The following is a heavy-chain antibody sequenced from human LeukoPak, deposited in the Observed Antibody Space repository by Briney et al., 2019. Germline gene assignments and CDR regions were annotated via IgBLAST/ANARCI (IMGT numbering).Heavy chain of an antibody. Sequence: ASVKVSCKASGCTFSNYDINWVRQATGQWLEWMGWMNPNSGNTGYAQKFQGRVTMTRNTSINTAYMELSSLTSEDTAVYYCARRADYYDSSAYYYWGQGTLVTVSS. D-gene: IGHD3-22*01. CDR3: ARRADYYDSSAYYY. CDR2: MNPNSGNT. J-gene: IGHJ4*02. CDR1: GCTFSNYD. V-gene: IGHV1-8*01.